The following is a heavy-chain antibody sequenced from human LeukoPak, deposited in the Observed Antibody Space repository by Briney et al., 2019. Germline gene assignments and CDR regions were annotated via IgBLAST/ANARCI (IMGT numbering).Heavy chain of an antibody. CDR1: GFTFTDYY. J-gene: IGHJ1*01. CDR3: ARDGHYDILTGYFQD. CDR2: ITNSGTTI. Sequence: GGSLRLSCAASGFTFTDYYMSWLRQAPGKGLEWVSYITNSGTTIYYADSVKGRFTISRDNAKNSLYLQINSLRAEDTAVYYCARDGHYDILTGYFQDWGQGTLVTVSS. D-gene: IGHD3-9*01. V-gene: IGHV3-11*01.